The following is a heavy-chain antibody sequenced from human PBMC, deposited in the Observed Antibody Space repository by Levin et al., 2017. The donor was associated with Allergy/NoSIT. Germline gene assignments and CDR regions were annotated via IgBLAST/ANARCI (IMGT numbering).Heavy chain of an antibody. Sequence: GESLKISCAASGFTFSSYAMSWVRQAPGKGLEWVSAISGSGGSTYYADSVKGRFTISRDNSKNTLYLQMNSLRAEDTAVYYCAKELPQNTFGGVIAYDYWGQGTLVTVSS. J-gene: IGHJ4*02. D-gene: IGHD3-16*02. CDR2: ISGSGGST. CDR1: GFTFSSYA. CDR3: AKELPQNTFGGVIAYDY. V-gene: IGHV3-23*01.